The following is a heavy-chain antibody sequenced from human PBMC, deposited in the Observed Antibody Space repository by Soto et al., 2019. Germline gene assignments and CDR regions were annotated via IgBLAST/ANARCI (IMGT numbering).Heavy chain of an antibody. CDR3: AGDDGYNYPYYYYGMDV. CDR1: GGTFSSYA. CDR2: IIPIFGTA. Sequence: QVQLVQSGAEVKKPGSSVKVSCKASGGTFSSYAISWVRQAPGQGLEWMGGIIPIFGTANYAQKFQGRVTITADESTSTAYMELSSLRSEDTAVYYCAGDDGYNYPYYYYGMDVWGQGTTVTVSS. V-gene: IGHV1-69*12. D-gene: IGHD5-12*01. J-gene: IGHJ6*02.